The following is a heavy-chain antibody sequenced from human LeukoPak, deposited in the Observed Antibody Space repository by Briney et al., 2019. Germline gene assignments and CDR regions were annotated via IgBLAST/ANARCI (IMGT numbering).Heavy chain of an antibody. CDR1: GFTFSSYG. V-gene: IGHV3-30*04. CDR2: TSYDGSNK. Sequence: QTGGSLRLSCAASGFTFSSYGMHWVRQAPGKGLEWVALTSYDGSNKGYADSVRGRFTISRDNSKNTLYLQMNSLRAEDTAVYYCAKDNCSGGSCYSWEYYFDYWGQGTLVTVSS. J-gene: IGHJ4*02. D-gene: IGHD2-15*01. CDR3: AKDNCSGGSCYSWEYYFDY.